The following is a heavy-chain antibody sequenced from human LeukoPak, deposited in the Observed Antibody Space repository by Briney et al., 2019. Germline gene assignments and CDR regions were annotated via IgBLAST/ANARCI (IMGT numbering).Heavy chain of an antibody. CDR1: GYTFTSYG. Sequence: ASVKVSCKASGYTFTSYGISWVRQAPGQGLEWMGWISAYNGNTNYPQKFQGRVTITADQSTSTAYMELSSLRSEDTAVYYCARGGGVDILTGFQYWGQGTLVTVSS. V-gene: IGHV1-18*01. CDR3: ARGGGVDILTGFQY. J-gene: IGHJ4*02. D-gene: IGHD3-9*01. CDR2: ISAYNGNT.